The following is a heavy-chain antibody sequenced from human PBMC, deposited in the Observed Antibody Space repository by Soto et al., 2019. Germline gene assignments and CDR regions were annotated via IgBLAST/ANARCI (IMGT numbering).Heavy chain of an antibody. J-gene: IGHJ4*02. D-gene: IGHD6-13*01. V-gene: IGHV4-59*01. Sequence: SENLSLTCTVSGDSISSNYWTWIRQPPGKGLEWIGYVYNSGSTNYNPSLKSRVTISEDTSTSQFSLKVNSMTAADTAVYYCARYRREAVAGYPLDYCSQGILVTVSA. CDR2: VYNSGST. CDR3: ARYRREAVAGYPLDY. CDR1: GDSISSNY.